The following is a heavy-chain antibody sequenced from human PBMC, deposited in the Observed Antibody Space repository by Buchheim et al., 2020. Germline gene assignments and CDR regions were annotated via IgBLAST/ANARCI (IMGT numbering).Heavy chain of an antibody. CDR1: GFTFSSYA. V-gene: IGHV3-30-3*01. CDR3: ARGPSSYYYGSGSYYGAIDY. D-gene: IGHD3-10*01. CDR2: ISYDGSNK. Sequence: QVQLVESGGGVVQPGRSLRLSCAASGFTFSSYAMHWVRQAPGKGLEWVAVISYDGSNKYYADSVKGRFTISRDNSKNTLYLQMNSLRAEDTAVYYCARGPSSYYYGSGSYYGAIDYWGQGTL. J-gene: IGHJ4*02.